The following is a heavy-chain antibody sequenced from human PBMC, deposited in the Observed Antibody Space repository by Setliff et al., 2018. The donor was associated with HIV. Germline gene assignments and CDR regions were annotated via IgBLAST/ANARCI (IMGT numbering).Heavy chain of an antibody. CDR2: FDHSGTT. V-gene: IGHV4-34*01. J-gene: IGHJ4*02. CDR1: GGSFSGNY. CDR3: ARQQTALFVDY. D-gene: IGHD2-21*02. Sequence: SETLSLTCAVYGGSFSGNYWSWIRQSPGKGLEWIGEFDHSGTTNYNPSLESRVTISLDTSKQQFSLKLTSVTAADMALYYCARQQTALFVDYWGQGTLVTVSS.